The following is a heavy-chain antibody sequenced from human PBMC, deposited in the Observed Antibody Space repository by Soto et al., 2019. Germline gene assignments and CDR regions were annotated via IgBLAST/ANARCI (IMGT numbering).Heavy chain of an antibody. V-gene: IGHV1-69*12. CDR1: GGAFSDYA. D-gene: IGHD2-15*01. CDR2: SMPSFRAP. Sequence: QVQLVQSGAEVKKPGSSVKVSCKASGGAFSDYAFSWVRQAPGQGLEWLGGSMPSFRAPDYAQKFQGRVTITADEFTRTAYMEMNSLSYEDTAVYYCASWLRGPDIGNYYYGMDVWGQGTTVTVS. J-gene: IGHJ6*02. CDR3: ASWLRGPDIGNYYYGMDV.